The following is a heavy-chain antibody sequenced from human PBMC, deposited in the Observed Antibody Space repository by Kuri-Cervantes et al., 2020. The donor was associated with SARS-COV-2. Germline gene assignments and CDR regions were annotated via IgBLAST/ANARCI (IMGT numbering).Heavy chain of an antibody. CDR2: ISYDGSNK. Sequence: GGSLRLSCAASGFTFSSYAMHWVRQAPGKGLEWVAVISYDGSNKYYADSVKGRFTISRDNSKNTLYLQMNSLRAEDTAVYYCARVRSTSGNPELSLWFDPWGQGTLVTVSS. V-gene: IGHV3-30*07. J-gene: IGHJ5*02. CDR1: GFTFSSYA. D-gene: IGHD2-2*01. CDR3: ARVRSTSGNPELSLWFDP.